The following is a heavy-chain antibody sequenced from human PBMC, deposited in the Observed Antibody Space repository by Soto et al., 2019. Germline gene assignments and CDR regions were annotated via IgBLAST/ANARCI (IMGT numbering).Heavy chain of an antibody. CDR3: AKALDTAMDPPDY. CDR1: GFNFRSNA. V-gene: IGHV3-30-3*01. CDR2: ISDDGNIK. J-gene: IGHJ4*02. Sequence: QVHLVESGGGVVQPGRSLRLSCAASGFNFRSNAMHWVRQAPGKGLEWVAIISDDGNIKYYADSVKGRFSISRDNSKNTVYLQMNSLSVQDTAVYYCAKALDTAMDPPDYWGQGTLVTVSS. D-gene: IGHD5-18*01.